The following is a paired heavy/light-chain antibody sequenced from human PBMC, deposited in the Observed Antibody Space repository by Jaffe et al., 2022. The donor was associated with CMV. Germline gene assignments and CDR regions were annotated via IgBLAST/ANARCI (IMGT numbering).Heavy chain of an antibody. CDR2: ISTDGRST. CDR1: GFTFSNYW. Sequence: EVQLVESGGGLVQPGGSLRLSCAASGFTFSNYWMHWVRQAPGEGLVWVSRISTDGRSTSFADSVQGRFAISRDNSQNTLFLQMNSLRAEDTAVYYCARVYDFWTGYYDYWGQGALVTVSS. CDR3: ARVYDFWTGYYDY. J-gene: IGHJ4*02. D-gene: IGHD3-3*01. V-gene: IGHV3-74*01.
Light chain of an antibody. J-gene: IGKJ4*01. Sequence: DIQMTQSPSSLSASVGDRVTITCRASQNIRNYLNWYQQKPGRAPKVLISAASTLQSGVPSRFSGSGSGTDFILAISSLQVDDFATYYCHQTYSAPLTFGGGTKVEIK. CDR2: AAS. CDR3: HQTYSAPLT. CDR1: QNIRNY. V-gene: IGKV1-39*01.